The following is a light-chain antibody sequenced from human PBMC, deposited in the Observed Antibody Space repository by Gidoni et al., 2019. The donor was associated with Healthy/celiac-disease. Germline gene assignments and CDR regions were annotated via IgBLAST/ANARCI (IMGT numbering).Light chain of an antibody. V-gene: IGKV1-33*01. CDR3: QQYDNLPIT. J-gene: IGKJ5*01. Sequence: DIQMTQSPSSLSASVGDRVTITCQASQDISNYLNWYQQNPGKAPKRLIYEASNLETGVPSRFSGSGSGTDFTVTISSLQPEDIATYYCQQYDNLPITFGQGTRLEIK. CDR1: QDISNY. CDR2: EAS.